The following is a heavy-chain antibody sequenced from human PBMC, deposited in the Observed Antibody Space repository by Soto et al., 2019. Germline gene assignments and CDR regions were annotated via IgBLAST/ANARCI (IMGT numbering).Heavy chain of an antibody. Sequence: ASVKVSCKASGYTFTSYGISWVRQAPGQGLEWMGWISAYNGNTNYAQKLQGRVTMTTDTSTSTAYMELRSLRSDDTAVYYCARDAGWTYYDILTALRPVSRGNWFDPWGQGTLVTVSS. CDR3: ARDAGWTYYDILTALRPVSRGNWFDP. D-gene: IGHD3-9*01. J-gene: IGHJ5*02. CDR2: ISAYNGNT. CDR1: GYTFTSYG. V-gene: IGHV1-18*01.